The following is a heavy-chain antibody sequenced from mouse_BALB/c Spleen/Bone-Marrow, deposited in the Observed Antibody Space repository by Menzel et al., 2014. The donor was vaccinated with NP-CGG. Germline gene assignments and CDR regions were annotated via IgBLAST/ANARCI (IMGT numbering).Heavy chain of an antibody. J-gene: IGHJ3*01. V-gene: IGHV5-12-1*01. CDR1: GFAFSSYD. Sequence: DVQLVESGGGLVKPGGSLKLSCAASGFAFSSYDMSWVRQTPEKRLEWVAYISNGGGSTYYPDTVKGRFTISRDNAKNTLYLQMSSLKSEDTAMYYCARGIYYYGSSCAYWGQGTLVTVSA. CDR3: ARGIYYYGSSCAY. D-gene: IGHD1-1*01. CDR2: ISNGGGST.